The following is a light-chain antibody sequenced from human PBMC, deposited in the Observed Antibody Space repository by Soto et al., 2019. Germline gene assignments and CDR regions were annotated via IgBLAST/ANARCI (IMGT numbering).Light chain of an antibody. CDR2: GAS. V-gene: IGKV3-15*01. CDR1: ESVRSN. J-gene: IGKJ1*01. CDR3: QQYHEWPPLT. Sequence: EIVLTQSPATLSVSPGERATLSCRASESVRSNLVWYQQKPGQAPRLLIYGASTRATGTPARFSGSRSGTEFTLTISSLQSEDFAVYYCQQYHEWPPLTFGQGTTVEIK.